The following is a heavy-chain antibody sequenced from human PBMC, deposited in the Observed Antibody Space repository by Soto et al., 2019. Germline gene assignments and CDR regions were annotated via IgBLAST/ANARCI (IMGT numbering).Heavy chain of an antibody. CDR1: GGSISNSDAY. D-gene: IGHD2-15*01. V-gene: IGHV4-39*02. CDR3: AIDRPAGYCSGGSCYRYYYGMDV. Sequence: SETLSLTCTVSGGSISNSDAYWVWIRQPPGKGLEWVGRIYYGGTTYYNPSLKSRVTVSVDTSKNLFSLHLNSVTAADTAIYYCAIDRPAGYCSGGSCYRYYYGMDVWGQGTTVTVSS. CDR2: IYYGGTT. J-gene: IGHJ6*02.